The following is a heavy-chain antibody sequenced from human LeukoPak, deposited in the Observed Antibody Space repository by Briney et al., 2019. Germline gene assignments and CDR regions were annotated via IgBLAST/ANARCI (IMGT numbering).Heavy chain of an antibody. Sequence: SETLSLTCTVSGGSISSSSYYWGWIRQPPGKGLEWIGSIYYSGSTYYNPSLKSRVTISVDTSKNQFSLKLSSVTATDTAVYYCASGGYDFWSGYFPHDAFDIWGQGTMVTVSS. V-gene: IGHV4-39*01. CDR3: ASGGYDFWSGYFPHDAFDI. J-gene: IGHJ3*02. CDR2: IYYSGST. D-gene: IGHD3-3*01. CDR1: GGSISSSSYY.